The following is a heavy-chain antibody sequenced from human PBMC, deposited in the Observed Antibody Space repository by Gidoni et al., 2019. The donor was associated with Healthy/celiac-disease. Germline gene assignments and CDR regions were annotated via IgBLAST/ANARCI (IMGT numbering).Heavy chain of an antibody. Sequence: QVQLVQSGAEVKKPGSSVKVSCKASGGTFRSYTISWVRQAPGQGLEWMGRIIPILGIANYAQKFQGRVTITADKSTSTAYMELSSLRSEDTAVYYCACRYSYGDLEIDYWGQGTLVTVSS. CDR2: IIPILGIA. CDR1: GGTFRSYT. V-gene: IGHV1-69*02. J-gene: IGHJ4*02. CDR3: ACRYSYGDLEIDY. D-gene: IGHD5-18*01.